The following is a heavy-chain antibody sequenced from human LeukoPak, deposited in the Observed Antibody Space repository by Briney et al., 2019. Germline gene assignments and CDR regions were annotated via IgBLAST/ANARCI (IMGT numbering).Heavy chain of an antibody. V-gene: IGHV1-69*05. Sequence: GASVKVSCKASGGTFISYAISWVRQAPGQGLEWMGRIIPIFGTANYAQKFQGRVTITTDESTSTAYMELSSLRSEDAAVYYCARTPHPRNYYFDYWGQGTLVTVSS. CDR2: IIPIFGTA. D-gene: IGHD1-14*01. CDR1: GGTFISYA. CDR3: ARTPHPRNYYFDY. J-gene: IGHJ4*02.